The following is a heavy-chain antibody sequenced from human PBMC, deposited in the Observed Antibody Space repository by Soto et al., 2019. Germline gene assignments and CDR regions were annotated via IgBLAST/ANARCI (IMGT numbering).Heavy chain of an antibody. V-gene: IGHV3-21*01. D-gene: IGHD4-17*01. CDR1: AFTFSSHI. CDR3: ARDYGDYSRFDY. CDR2: ISSSGAYT. J-gene: IGHJ4*02. Sequence: GGSLRLSCAASAFTFSSHIMNWVRQAPGQGLEWVSSISSSGAYTFYADSVKGRFTISRDNAENSLYLQMNSLRADDTAVYFCARDYGDYSRFDYWGQGILVTVSS.